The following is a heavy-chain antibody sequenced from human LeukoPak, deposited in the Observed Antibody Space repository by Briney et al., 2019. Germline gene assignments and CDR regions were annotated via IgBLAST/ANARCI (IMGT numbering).Heavy chain of an antibody. Sequence: SETLSLTCTVSGGSISSYYWSWIRQPDGKGLEWIGRIYTSGSTNYNPSLKSRVTMSVDTSKNQFSLKLSSVTAADTAVYYCARATDSGSYKGWFDPWGQGTLVTVSS. CDR1: GGSISSYY. CDR2: IYTSGST. D-gene: IGHD1-26*01. J-gene: IGHJ5*02. V-gene: IGHV4-4*07. CDR3: ARATDSGSYKGWFDP.